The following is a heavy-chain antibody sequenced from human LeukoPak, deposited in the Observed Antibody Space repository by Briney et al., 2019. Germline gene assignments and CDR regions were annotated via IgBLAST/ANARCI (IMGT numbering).Heavy chain of an antibody. Sequence: PGGALRLSCAASGFTFGNYAMGWVRQAPGKGLEWVSAISGSGGSTYYADSVKGRFTISRDNSKNTLYLQMNSLRAEDTAVYYCAQGGDYDANYYYYGMDVWGQGTTVTVSS. V-gene: IGHV3-23*01. J-gene: IGHJ6*02. CDR3: AQGGDYDANYYYYGMDV. D-gene: IGHD4-17*01. CDR1: GFTFGNYA. CDR2: ISGSGGST.